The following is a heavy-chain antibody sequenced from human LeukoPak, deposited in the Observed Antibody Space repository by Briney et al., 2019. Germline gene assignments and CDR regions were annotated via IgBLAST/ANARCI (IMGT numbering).Heavy chain of an antibody. CDR1: GFTFSNAW. Sequence: GGSLRLSCAASGFTFSNAWMSWVRQAPGKGLEWVGRVSSNTDGGTTDYAAPVKGRFTISRDDSKNTLYLQMNSLKTEDTALYYCATEFGGSFNYWGQGPLATVS. D-gene: IGHD3-10*01. V-gene: IGHV3-15*01. CDR3: ATEFGGSFNY. J-gene: IGHJ4*02. CDR2: VSSNTDGGTT.